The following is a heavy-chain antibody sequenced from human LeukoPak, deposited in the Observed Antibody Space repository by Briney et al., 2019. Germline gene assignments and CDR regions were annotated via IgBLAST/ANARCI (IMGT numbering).Heavy chain of an antibody. D-gene: IGHD3-22*01. J-gene: IGHJ4*02. Sequence: GGSLRLSCAASGFTFSSYGMHWVRQAPGKGLEWVAVIWYDGSNKYYADSVKGRFTISRDNSKNTLYLQMNSLRAEDTAVYYCARDNDGGYYPKEIDYWGQGTLVTVSS. CDR2: IWYDGSNK. CDR3: ARDNDGGYYPKEIDY. CDR1: GFTFSSYG. V-gene: IGHV3-33*01.